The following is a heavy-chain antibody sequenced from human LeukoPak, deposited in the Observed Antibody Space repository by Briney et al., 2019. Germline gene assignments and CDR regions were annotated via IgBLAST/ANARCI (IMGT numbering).Heavy chain of an antibody. CDR1: GGSISGSSHY. D-gene: IGHD4-17*01. J-gene: IGHJ4*02. CDR3: ARLAGDYGANYFDY. CDR2: IFYSGTT. V-gene: IGHV4-39*01. Sequence: SETLSLTCTVSGGSISGSSHYWGWGRQHPEKGMEWVGTIFYSGTTYNNPSLKSRVPVSVYPSKNQFSLKLSSVTAADTAFYFCARLAGDYGANYFDYWGQGTLATVSS.